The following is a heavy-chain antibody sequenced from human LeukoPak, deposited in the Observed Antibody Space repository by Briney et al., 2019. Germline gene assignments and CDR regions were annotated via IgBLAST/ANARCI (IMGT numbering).Heavy chain of an antibody. CDR3: ARPYCSGGSCYYYYYYMDV. CDR1: GFTFRDYD. Sequence: GGSLRLSCAASGFTFRDYDMTWIRQAPGKGLEWVSYISSSDTTMYNADSVKGRFTISRDNAKNSLYLQMNSLRAEDTAVYYCARPYCSGGSCYYYYYYMDVWGKGTTVTVSS. J-gene: IGHJ6*03. CDR2: ISSSDTTM. D-gene: IGHD2-15*01. V-gene: IGHV3-11*04.